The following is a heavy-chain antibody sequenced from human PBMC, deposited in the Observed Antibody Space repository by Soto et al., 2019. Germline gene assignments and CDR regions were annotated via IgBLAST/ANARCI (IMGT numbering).Heavy chain of an antibody. J-gene: IGHJ4*02. CDR2: MNPNSGDT. CDR1: GYTFTSYD. CDR3: ARWYGGNSGDY. Sequence: QVQLVQSGAEVKKPGASVKVSCKASGYTFTSYDINWVRQATGQGPEWMGWMNPNSGDTHYAQTFQGRVTMTRNTSISTGYMEPSSLRSEDTAMYYSARWYGGNSGDYWGQGTLVTVSS. D-gene: IGHD2-21*02. V-gene: IGHV1-8*01.